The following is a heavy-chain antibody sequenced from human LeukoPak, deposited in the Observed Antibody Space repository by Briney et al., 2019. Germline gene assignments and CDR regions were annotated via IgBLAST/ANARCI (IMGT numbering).Heavy chain of an antibody. CDR2: IYPGDSDT. V-gene: IGHV5-51*01. CDR1: GYRITSYW. D-gene: IGHD3-10*02. Sequence: PGESLKISCKGSGYRITSYWIGWVCQMPGKGLEWMGIIYPGDSDTRYSPSFQGQVTISADKSISTAYLQWSSLKASDTAMYYCVVFGLYYMDVWGKGTTVTVSS. J-gene: IGHJ6*03. CDR3: VVFGLYYMDV.